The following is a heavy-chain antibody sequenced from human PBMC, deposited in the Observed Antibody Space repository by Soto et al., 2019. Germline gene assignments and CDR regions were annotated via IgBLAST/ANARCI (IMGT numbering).Heavy chain of an antibody. V-gene: IGHV3-15*01. CDR2: IKSKTDGGTT. Sequence: GGSLRLSCAASGFTFSNAWMSWVRQAPGMGLEWVGRIKSKTDGGTTDYAAPVKGRFTISRDDSKNTLYLQMNSLKTEDTAVYYCTGRIAVAERFVDYWGQGTLVTVSS. CDR3: TGRIAVAERFVDY. D-gene: IGHD6-19*01. CDR1: GFTFSNAW. J-gene: IGHJ4*02.